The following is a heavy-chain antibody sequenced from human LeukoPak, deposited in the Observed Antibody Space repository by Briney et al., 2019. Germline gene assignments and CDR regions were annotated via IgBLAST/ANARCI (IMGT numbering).Heavy chain of an antibody. V-gene: IGHV3-9*01. CDR3: ARSVY. D-gene: IGHD5-24*01. Sequence: GGSLRLSCAASGFTFDDYAMHWVRQAPGKGLEWVSGINWNNDSIAYADSVKGRFTISRDNAKNSLYLQMNSLRAEDTAVYYCARSVYWGQGTLVTVSS. J-gene: IGHJ4*02. CDR2: INWNNDSI. CDR1: GFTFDDYA.